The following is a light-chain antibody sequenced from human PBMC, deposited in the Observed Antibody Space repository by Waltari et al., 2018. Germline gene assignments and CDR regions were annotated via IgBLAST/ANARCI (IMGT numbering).Light chain of an antibody. CDR3: QVWDGDSDHPV. CDR1: DLSDKT. V-gene: IGLV3-21*02. Sequence: YELTQPPSVAVAPGQTAQISCGGHDLSDKTVHWYQQKPGQAPVLVIYDDTVRPSGIPKRFSASDTATLTIARVEAGDEAVYYCQVWDGDSDHPVFGGGTKLTVL. CDR2: DDT. J-gene: IGLJ2*01.